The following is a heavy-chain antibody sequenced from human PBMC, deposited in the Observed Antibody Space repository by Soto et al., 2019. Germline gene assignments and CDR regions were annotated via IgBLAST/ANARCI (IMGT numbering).Heavy chain of an antibody. CDR3: AVGSGYSYGTTD. CDR2: ISYDGSNK. V-gene: IGHV3-30*03. CDR1: GFTFSSYG. J-gene: IGHJ4*02. D-gene: IGHD5-18*01. Sequence: QVQLVESGGGVVQPGRSLRHSCAASGFTFSSYGMHWVRQAPGKGLEWVAVISYDGSNKYYADSVKGRFTISRDNSKNTLYLQMNSLRAEDTAVYYCAVGSGYSYGTTDWGQGTLVTVSS.